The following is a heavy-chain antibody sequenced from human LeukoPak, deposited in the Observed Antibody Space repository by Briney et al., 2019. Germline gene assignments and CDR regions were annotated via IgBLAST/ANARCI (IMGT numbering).Heavy chain of an antibody. V-gene: IGHV4-4*09. CDR3: ARRLRTSGTLHHDAYDI. Sequence: SETLSLTCTLSGGSISDYYWGWIRHPPGKGLEWIGHVFGNVSPDYNPSLKRRVTITTDTSKNQFSLQLTSVTAADTAMYFCARRLRTSGTLHHDAYDIWGQGTVVTVSS. CDR1: GGSISDYY. D-gene: IGHD3-16*01. CDR2: VFGNVSP. J-gene: IGHJ3*02.